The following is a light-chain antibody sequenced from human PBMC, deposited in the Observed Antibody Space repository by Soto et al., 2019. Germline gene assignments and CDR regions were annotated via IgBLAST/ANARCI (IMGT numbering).Light chain of an antibody. CDR3: QQSYSTLLT. CDR2: AAS. CDR1: QSISSY. V-gene: IGKV1-39*01. Sequence: DLQMAQSPSSLSASVGDRVTITCRASQSISSYLNWYQQKPGKAPKLLIYAASSLQSGVPSRFSGSGSGTDFTLTISFLQPEDIATYYCQQSYSTLLTFGGGTKVEIK. J-gene: IGKJ4*01.